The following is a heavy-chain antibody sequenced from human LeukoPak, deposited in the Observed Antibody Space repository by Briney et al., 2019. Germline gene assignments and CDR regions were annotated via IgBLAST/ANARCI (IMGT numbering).Heavy chain of an antibody. Sequence: PSETLSLTCTVSGGSISSSSYYWGWIRQPPGKGLEWIGSIYYTGSTYYNPSLKSRVTISVDTSKNQFSLKLSSVTAADTAVYYCARDGAYSSSWYEREPFDYWGQGTLVTVSS. CDR1: GGSISSSSYY. D-gene: IGHD6-13*01. CDR3: ARDGAYSSSWYEREPFDY. J-gene: IGHJ4*02. V-gene: IGHV4-39*07. CDR2: IYYTGST.